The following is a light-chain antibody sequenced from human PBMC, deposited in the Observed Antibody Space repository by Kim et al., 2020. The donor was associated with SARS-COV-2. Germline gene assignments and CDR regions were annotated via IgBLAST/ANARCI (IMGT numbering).Light chain of an antibody. CDR2: GAS. Sequence: PGGSGAPSCSATQRVSGDFLAWYQHKPAQAPRLLIYGASSMATGIPARFSGSGSGTDFTLTINRVQPEDVAVYYCQKYSTSPNTFGQGTKVDIK. V-gene: IGKV3-20*01. CDR3: QKYSTSPNT. CDR1: QRVSGDF. J-gene: IGKJ1*01.